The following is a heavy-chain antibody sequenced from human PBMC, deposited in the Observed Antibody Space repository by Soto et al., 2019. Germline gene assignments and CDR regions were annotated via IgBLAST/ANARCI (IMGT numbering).Heavy chain of an antibody. CDR1: GFTFSSYA. V-gene: IGHV3-23*01. CDR3: AKDGYSSGWYVTPGVYFDY. Sequence: GGSLRLSCAASGFTFSSYAMSWVRQAPGKGLEWVSAISGSGGSTYYAASVKGRFTISRDNSKHTPYLQVNSLRAEDTAVYDCAKDGYSSGWYVTPGVYFDYWGQGTLVTVSS. J-gene: IGHJ4*02. D-gene: IGHD6-19*01. CDR2: ISGSGGST.